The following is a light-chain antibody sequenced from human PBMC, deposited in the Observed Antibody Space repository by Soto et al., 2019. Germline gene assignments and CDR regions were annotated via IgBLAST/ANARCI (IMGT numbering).Light chain of an antibody. V-gene: IGKV3-20*01. Sequence: EIVLTQSPGTLSLSPGERATLSCRASQSVSSSYLAWYQQKPGQAPRLLIYGASSRATGIPDRFSGSGSGTDFTLTISRLEPEDFAVYYCQQYGSYSTFVPGTKVDIK. CDR2: GAS. CDR3: QQYGSYST. CDR1: QSVSSSY. J-gene: IGKJ3*01.